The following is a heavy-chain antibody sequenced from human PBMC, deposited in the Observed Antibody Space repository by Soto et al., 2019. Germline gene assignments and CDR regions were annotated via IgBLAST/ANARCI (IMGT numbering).Heavy chain of an antibody. CDR2: ISYDGSDK. CDR3: ARRAWDSYYAIDV. J-gene: IGHJ6*02. CDR1: GFTYTDFA. Sequence: VQLVESGGGEVQPGRPLRLSCAASGFTYTDFALHWVRQAPGKGLEWVAIISYDGSDKYYADSVKGRFAISRDNPKNTLYLEMNSLRPEDTAVYFCARRAWDSYYAIDVWGQGTTVTVFS. V-gene: IGHV3-30*09. D-gene: IGHD3-22*01.